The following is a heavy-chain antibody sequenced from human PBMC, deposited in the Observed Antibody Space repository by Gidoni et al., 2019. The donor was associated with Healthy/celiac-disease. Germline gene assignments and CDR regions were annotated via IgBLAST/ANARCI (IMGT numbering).Heavy chain of an antibody. CDR2: ISYDGSNK. V-gene: IGHV3-30-3*01. CDR1: GFTFSSYA. CDR3: ARGDLWFGELLSAFDY. Sequence: QVQLVESGGGVVQPGRSLRLSCAASGFTFSSYAMHWVRQAPGKGLEWVAVISYDGSNKYYADSVKGRFTISRDNSKNTLYLQMNSLRAEDTAVYYCARGDLWFGELLSAFDYWGQGTLVTVSS. D-gene: IGHD3-10*01. J-gene: IGHJ4*02.